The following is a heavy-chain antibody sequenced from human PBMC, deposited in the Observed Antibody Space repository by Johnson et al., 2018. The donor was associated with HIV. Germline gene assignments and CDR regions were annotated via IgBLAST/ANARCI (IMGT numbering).Heavy chain of an antibody. CDR1: GFTFSNYA. CDR3: ARDRFGSGRPNAFDM. CDR2: ISYDGSNK. Sequence: QEQLVESGGGVVQPGRSLRLSCTASGFTFSNYAIHWVRQAPGKGLEWVTVISYDGSNKYYADSVKGRFTISRDNSKNTVYLQMNTLRPEDTAVYYCARDRFGSGRPNAFDMWGQGTMVTVSS. D-gene: IGHD3-10*01. V-gene: IGHV3-30*04. J-gene: IGHJ3*02.